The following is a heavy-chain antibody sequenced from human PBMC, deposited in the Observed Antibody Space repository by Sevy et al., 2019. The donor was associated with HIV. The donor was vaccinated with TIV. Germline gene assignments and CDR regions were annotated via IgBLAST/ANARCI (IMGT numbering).Heavy chain of an antibody. CDR1: GGSISSYY. V-gene: IGHV4-59*13. J-gene: IGHJ4*02. CDR2: IYYSGST. CDR3: ARAESSNYFDY. Sequence: SETLSLTCTVSGGSISSYYWSWIRQPPGQGLKWIGYIYYSGSTNYNPSLKSRVTISVDTSKNQFSLKLSSVTAADTAVYYCARAESSNYFDYWGQGTLVTVSS.